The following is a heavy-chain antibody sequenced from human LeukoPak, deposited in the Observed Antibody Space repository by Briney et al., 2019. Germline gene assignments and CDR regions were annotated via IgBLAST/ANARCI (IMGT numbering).Heavy chain of an antibody. Sequence: GESLKISCKGSGYSFTSYWIGWVRQMPGKGLEWMGIIYPGDSDTRYSPSFQGQVTISADKSISTAYLQWSSLKASDTAMYYCARSTYSSGWEIGYFDYWGQGTLVTVSS. CDR1: GYSFTSYW. V-gene: IGHV5-51*01. D-gene: IGHD6-19*01. CDR3: ARSTYSSGWEIGYFDY. J-gene: IGHJ4*02. CDR2: IYPGDSDT.